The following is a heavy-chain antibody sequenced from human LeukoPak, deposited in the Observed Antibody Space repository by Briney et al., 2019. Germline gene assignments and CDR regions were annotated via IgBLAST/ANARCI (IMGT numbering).Heavy chain of an antibody. D-gene: IGHD1-7*01. J-gene: IGHJ4*02. CDR3: ATANNWNYALGY. Sequence: GASVKVSCKASGDTFIRYGITWVRQAPGQGLEWMGWINTGNSNTNYGQKFQGRVTMTTDTSTGTAYMELRSLRSDDTAMYYGATANNWNYALGYWGQGTLVTVSS. CDR1: GDTFIRYG. V-gene: IGHV1-18*01. CDR2: INTGNSNT.